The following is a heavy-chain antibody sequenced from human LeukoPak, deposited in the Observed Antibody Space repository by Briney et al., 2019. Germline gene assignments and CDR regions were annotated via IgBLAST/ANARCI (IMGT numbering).Heavy chain of an antibody. V-gene: IGHV3-21*01. D-gene: IGHD6-19*01. CDR1: GFTFSSYS. CDR3: ARDGGAVAGPGSSDY. J-gene: IGHJ4*02. CDR2: ISSSSSYI. Sequence: GGSLRLSCAASGFTFSSYSMNWVRQAPGKGLEWVSSISSSSSYIYYADSVKGRFTISRDNAKNSLYLQMNSLRAEDTDVYYCARDGGAVAGPGSSDYWGQGTLVTVSS.